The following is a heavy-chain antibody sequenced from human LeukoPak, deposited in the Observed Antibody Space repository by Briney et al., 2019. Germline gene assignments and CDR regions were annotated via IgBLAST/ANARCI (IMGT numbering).Heavy chain of an antibody. Sequence: SETLSLTCTVSGGSISHYYWSWIRQPPGKGLEWIGEINHSGSTNYNPSLKSRVTISVDTSKNQFSLKLSSVTAADTAVYYCARHRVRGVMSWYFDYWGQGTLVTVSS. CDR1: GGSISHYY. D-gene: IGHD3-10*01. CDR2: INHSGST. V-gene: IGHV4-34*01. CDR3: ARHRVRGVMSWYFDY. J-gene: IGHJ4*02.